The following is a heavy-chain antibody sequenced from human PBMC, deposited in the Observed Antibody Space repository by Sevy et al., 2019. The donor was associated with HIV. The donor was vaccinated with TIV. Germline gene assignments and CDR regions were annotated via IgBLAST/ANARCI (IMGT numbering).Heavy chain of an antibody. Sequence: AAVKVSCKTSGYTFTSYDINWVRQASGQGLEWVGWMNPDSGRRGYAQKFQGRVTMTTNTSISTAYKELRSMRSEDSAVYYCARADLDSSTFFYYYGMDVWGQGTPVTVSS. CDR3: ARADLDSSTFFYYYGMDV. V-gene: IGHV1-8*01. J-gene: IGHJ6*02. CDR2: MNPDSGRR. D-gene: IGHD6-13*01. CDR1: GYTFTSYD.